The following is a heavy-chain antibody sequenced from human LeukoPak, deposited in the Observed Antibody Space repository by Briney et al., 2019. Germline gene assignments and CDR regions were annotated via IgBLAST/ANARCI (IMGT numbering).Heavy chain of an antibody. D-gene: IGHD3-3*01. Sequence: SVKVSCKASGGTFSSYAISWVRQASGQGLEWMGRIIPIFGTANYAQKFQGRVTITTDESTSTAYMELGSLRSEDTAVYYCARDRRGTIFGVVTERPYYYYYYYMDVWGKGTTVTVSS. CDR3: ARDRRGTIFGVVTERPYYYYYYYMDV. V-gene: IGHV1-69*05. J-gene: IGHJ6*03. CDR1: GGTFSSYA. CDR2: IIPIFGTA.